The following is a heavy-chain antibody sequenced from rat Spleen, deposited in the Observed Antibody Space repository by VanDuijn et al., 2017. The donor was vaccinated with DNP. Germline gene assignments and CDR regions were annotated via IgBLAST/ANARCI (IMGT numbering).Heavy chain of an antibody. Sequence: QVQLKESGPGLMQPSETLSLTCTVSGFSLTSNGVGWVRQPLGKGLVWMGTIWAGGSTNYNSAVQSRLSISRDTSKSQVFLKMSSLKTEDTATYYCARYRYYGSTVGMDAWGQGASVTVSS. V-gene: IGHV2-72*01. CDR3: ARYRYYGSTVGMDA. CDR1: GFSLTSNG. CDR2: IWAGGST. J-gene: IGHJ4*01. D-gene: IGHD1-6*01.